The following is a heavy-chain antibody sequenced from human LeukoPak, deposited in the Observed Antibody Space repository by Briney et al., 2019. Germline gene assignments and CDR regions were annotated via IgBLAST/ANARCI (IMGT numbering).Heavy chain of an antibody. CDR3: AKRMRGDYIDY. J-gene: IGHJ4*02. Sequence: GGSLRLSCAASGFTFSSYAMHWVRQAPGKGLEWVSAISGSGSSTYYADSVKGRFTISRDNSKNTLYLQMNSLRAEDTAVYYCAKRMRGDYIDYWGQGTLVTVSS. CDR2: ISGSGSST. D-gene: IGHD2/OR15-2a*01. CDR1: GFTFSSYA. V-gene: IGHV3-23*01.